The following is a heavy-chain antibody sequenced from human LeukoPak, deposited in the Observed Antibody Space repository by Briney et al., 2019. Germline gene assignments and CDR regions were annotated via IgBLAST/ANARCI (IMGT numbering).Heavy chain of an antibody. J-gene: IGHJ4*02. CDR2: ISYDGSNK. Sequence: GGSLRLSCAASGFTFSSYAMHWVRQAPGKGLEWVAVISYDGSNKYYADSVKGRFTISRDNSKNTLYLQMNSLRAEDTAVYYCARAPHYDFWSGYYGGGFDFDYWGQGTLVTVSS. CDR1: GFTFSSYA. D-gene: IGHD3-3*01. V-gene: IGHV3-30-3*01. CDR3: ARAPHYDFWSGYYGGGFDFDY.